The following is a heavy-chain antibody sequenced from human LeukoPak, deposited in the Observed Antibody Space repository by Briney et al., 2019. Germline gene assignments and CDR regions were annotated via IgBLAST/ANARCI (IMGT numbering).Heavy chain of an antibody. D-gene: IGHD6-13*01. CDR3: ARGLIAAAGSHAFDI. CDR2: IYTSGST. Sequence: PSETLSLTCTDSGGSISSGSYYWSWIRQPAGKGLEWIGRIYTSGSTNYNPSLKSRVTISVDTSKNQFSLKLSSVTAADTAVYYCARGLIAAAGSHAFDIWGQGTMVTVSS. V-gene: IGHV4-61*02. CDR1: GGSISSGSYY. J-gene: IGHJ3*02.